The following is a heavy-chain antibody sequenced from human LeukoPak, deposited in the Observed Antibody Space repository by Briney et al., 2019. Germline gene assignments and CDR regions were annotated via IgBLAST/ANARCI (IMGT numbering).Heavy chain of an antibody. J-gene: IGHJ1*01. CDR1: GGSFSGYY. CDR3: ARGIHFGSWLEYFQH. D-gene: IGHD5-24*01. V-gene: IGHV4-34*01. CDR2: INHSGST. Sequence: PSETLSLTCAVYGGSFSGYYWSWIRQPPGKGLDWIGEINHSGSTNYNPSLKSRVTISVDTSKNQFSLKLSSVTAADTAVYYCARGIHFGSWLEYFQHWGQGTLVTVSS.